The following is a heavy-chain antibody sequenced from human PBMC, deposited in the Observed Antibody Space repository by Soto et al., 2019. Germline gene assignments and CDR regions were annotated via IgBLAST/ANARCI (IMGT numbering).Heavy chain of an antibody. J-gene: IGHJ4*02. CDR2: ISSSSITT. CDR1: GFTFSTYS. Sequence: GGSLRLSCAASGFTFSTYSMNWVRQAPGKGLEWVSYISSSSITTHYADSVKGRFTISRDNAKNSLYLQMNSLTDEDTAVYYCARDRLVGAAPFDYCAKGTLGTVSS. V-gene: IGHV3-48*02. CDR3: ARDRLVGAAPFDY. D-gene: IGHD1-26*01.